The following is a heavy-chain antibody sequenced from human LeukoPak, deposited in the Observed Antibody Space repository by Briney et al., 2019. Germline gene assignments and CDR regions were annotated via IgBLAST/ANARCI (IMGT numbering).Heavy chain of an antibody. V-gene: IGHV3-48*03. D-gene: IGHD3-22*01. CDR3: TTLGYHLDS. Sequence: GSLRLSRAASGFDFGAYEMNWVRQAPGKGLEWVAYFAGSDTTTYYADSVKGRFTISRDNAKNSLYLQMNSLRAEDTALYYCTTLGYHLDSWGQGTLVTVSS. J-gene: IGHJ4*02. CDR2: FAGSDTTT. CDR1: GFDFGAYE.